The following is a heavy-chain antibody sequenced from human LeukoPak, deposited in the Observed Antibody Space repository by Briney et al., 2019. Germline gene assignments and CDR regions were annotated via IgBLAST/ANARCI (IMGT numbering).Heavy chain of an antibody. J-gene: IGHJ4*02. CDR2: INPNSGGT. Sequence: ASVKVSCKASGYTFTGYYMHWVRQAPGQGLEWMGWINPNSGGTNYAQKFQGRVTMTRDTSISTAYMELSRLRSDDTAVYYCARDSLGWYGGNSVVLDYWGQGTLVTVSS. V-gene: IGHV1-2*02. CDR3: ARDSLGWYGGNSVVLDY. CDR1: GYTFTGYY. D-gene: IGHD4-23*01.